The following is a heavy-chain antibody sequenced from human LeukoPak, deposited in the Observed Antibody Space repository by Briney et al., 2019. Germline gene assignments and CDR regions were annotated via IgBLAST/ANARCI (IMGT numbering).Heavy chain of an antibody. V-gene: IGHV4-39*01. Sequence: SETLSLTCTVSGGSISSSSYYWGWIRQPPGKGLEWIGSIYYSGSTYYNPSLKSRVTISVDTSTNQFSLKLSSVTAADTAVYYCARLGGVGATWFDPWGQGTLVTVSS. CDR1: GGSISSSSYY. CDR2: IYYSGST. D-gene: IGHD1-26*01. CDR3: ARLGGVGATWFDP. J-gene: IGHJ5*02.